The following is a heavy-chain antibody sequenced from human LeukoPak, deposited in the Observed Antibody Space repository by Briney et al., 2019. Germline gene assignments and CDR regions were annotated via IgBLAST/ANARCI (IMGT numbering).Heavy chain of an antibody. CDR3: ARVPSLDYYDSSGYYYVRHC. J-gene: IGHJ4*02. CDR2: IYSGDRT. V-gene: IGHV3-66*01. CDR1: GFTVSTNY. Sequence: PGESLRLSCAASGFTVSTNYMSGVRQAPGKGLEWVSIIYSGDRTDYADSLKGRFTISRDNSKNTLYLQMNSLRAEDTAVYYCARVPSLDYYDSSGYYYVRHCWGQGTLVTVSS. D-gene: IGHD3-22*01.